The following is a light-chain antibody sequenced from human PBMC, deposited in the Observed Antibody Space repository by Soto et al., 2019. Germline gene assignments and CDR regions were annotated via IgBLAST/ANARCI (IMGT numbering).Light chain of an antibody. V-gene: IGKV2-28*01. J-gene: IGKJ2*01. CDR3: MQALQSPYT. CDR1: QSLLHSNGYKY. Sequence: DIVMTQSPLSLPVTPGEPASISCRSSQSLLHSNGYKYLDWYLQKPWQSPQLLISLGSNRASGVPARFSGSGSATDFTLNIARVEAEDFGVYFCMQALQSPYTFGQGTKLEIK. CDR2: LGS.